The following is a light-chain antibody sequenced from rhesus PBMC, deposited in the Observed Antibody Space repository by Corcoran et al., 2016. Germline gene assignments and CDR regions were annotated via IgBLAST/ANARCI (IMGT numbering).Light chain of an antibody. V-gene: IGLV3-29*01. CDR1: NIGNKN. CDR3: QVWDSTSDYI. J-gene: IGLJ1*01. Sequence: SYDVTQPRSVSVSPGQTATITCGGDNIGNKNVHWYQQKPAQAPVLVIYYDSDRPSGIPERFSGSNAGSTATLTISGVEAGDEAGYFGQVWDSTSDYIFGAGTRLTVL. CDR2: YDS.